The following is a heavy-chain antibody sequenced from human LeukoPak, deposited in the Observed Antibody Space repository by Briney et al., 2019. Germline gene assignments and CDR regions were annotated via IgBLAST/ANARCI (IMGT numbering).Heavy chain of an antibody. Sequence: SQTLSLTCSVSGGSISSGSYYWSWIRQPPGKGLEWIGEINHSGSTNYNPSLKSRVTISVDTSKNQFSLKLSSVTAADTAVYYCARGLYDFWSGYYSPPLGYWGQGTLVTVSS. CDR3: ARGLYDFWSGYYSPPLGY. CDR2: INHSGST. D-gene: IGHD3-3*01. V-gene: IGHV4-39*07. J-gene: IGHJ4*02. CDR1: GGSISSGSYY.